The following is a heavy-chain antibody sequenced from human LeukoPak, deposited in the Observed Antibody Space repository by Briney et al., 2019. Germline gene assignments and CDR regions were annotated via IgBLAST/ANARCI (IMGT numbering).Heavy chain of an antibody. Sequence: SETLSLACTVSGDSMNYYYWNWIRQPPGKGLEWIGYIYYSGTTNYSPSLKSRVSISVDTSKSHFSLRLSSVTAADTAVYYCGRQKRDYVGSGSYSDWFDPWGQGTLVTVSS. CDR1: GDSMNYYY. J-gene: IGHJ5*02. V-gene: IGHV4-59*08. D-gene: IGHD3-10*01. CDR3: GRQKRDYVGSGSYSDWFDP. CDR2: IYYSGTT.